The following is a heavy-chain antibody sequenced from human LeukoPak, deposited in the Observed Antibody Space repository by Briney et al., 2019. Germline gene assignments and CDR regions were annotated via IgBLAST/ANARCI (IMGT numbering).Heavy chain of an antibody. V-gene: IGHV4-34*01. D-gene: IGHD3-3*01. CDR1: GGSFSGYY. J-gene: IGHJ6*03. CDR3: ARTREDFWSGYPHYYYYMDV. Sequence: SETLSLTCAVYGGSFSGYYWSWIRRPPGKGLEWIGEINHSGSTNYNPSLKSRVTISVDTSKNQFSLKLSSVTAADTAVYYCARTREDFWSGYPHYYYYMDVWGKGTTVTVSS. CDR2: INHSGST.